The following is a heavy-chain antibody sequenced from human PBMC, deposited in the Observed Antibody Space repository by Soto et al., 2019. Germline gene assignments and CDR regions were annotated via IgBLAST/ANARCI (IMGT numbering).Heavy chain of an antibody. Sequence: SVKVSCKASGGTFSRYAFSWVRQAPGQGPEWMGGISPMYGTANYTQKFQGRVTIIADRATNTVYMELSSLRSEDTAVYYCAKGDGGVRDKWKYYCYAFDVWGPGTQVTVSS. J-gene: IGHJ6*02. D-gene: IGHD1-20*01. CDR2: ISPMYGTA. CDR3: AKGDGGVRDKWKYYCYAFDV. V-gene: IGHV1-69*06. CDR1: GGTFSRYA.